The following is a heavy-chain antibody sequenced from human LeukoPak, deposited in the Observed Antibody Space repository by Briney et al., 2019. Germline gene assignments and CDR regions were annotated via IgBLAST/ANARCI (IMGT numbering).Heavy chain of an antibody. D-gene: IGHD3-10*01. J-gene: IGHJ4*02. CDR2: ISGSGGST. V-gene: IGHV3-23*01. CDR3: AKRGTGYYYGSGSLDVHHPLDY. Sequence: GGSLKLSCAASGFTFSSYSMSWVRQAPGKGLEWVSAISGSGGSTYYADSVKGRFTISRDNSKNPLYLQMNSLRAEDTAVYYCAKRGTGYYYGSGSLDVHHPLDYWGQGTLVTVSS. CDR1: GFTFSSYS.